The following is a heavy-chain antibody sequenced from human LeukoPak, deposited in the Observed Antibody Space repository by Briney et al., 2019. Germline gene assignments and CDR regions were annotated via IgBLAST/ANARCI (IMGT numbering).Heavy chain of an antibody. Sequence: GGSLRLSCAASGFTFSSYAMHWVRQAPGKGLEWVAVISYDGSNKYYADSVKGRFTISSDNSKNTLYLQMNSLRAEDTAVYYCARAPVVPAARGYYYYYMDVWGKGTTVTVSS. V-gene: IGHV3-30-3*01. CDR2: ISYDGSNK. CDR1: GFTFSSYA. J-gene: IGHJ6*03. CDR3: ARAPVVPAARGYYYYYMDV. D-gene: IGHD2-2*01.